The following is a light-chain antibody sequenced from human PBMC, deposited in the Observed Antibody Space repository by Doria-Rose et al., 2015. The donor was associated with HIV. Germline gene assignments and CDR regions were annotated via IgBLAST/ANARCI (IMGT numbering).Light chain of an antibody. J-gene: IGLJ1*01. Sequence: QSVVTQPPSASGTPGQRVSISCSGSSSNIGDNTVNWYQQFPKAAPRLLIYSDNQRPSGVPARFSGSKSGISASLAVSGLQSEDEADYYCAAWDDRLKGYVFGSGTSVTVL. V-gene: IGLV1-44*01. CDR2: SDN. CDR1: SSNIGDNT. CDR3: AAWDDRLKGYV.